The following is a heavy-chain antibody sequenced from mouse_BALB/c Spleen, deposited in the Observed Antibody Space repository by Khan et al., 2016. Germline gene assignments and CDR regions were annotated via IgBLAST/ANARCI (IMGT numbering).Heavy chain of an antibody. V-gene: IGHV2-6-7*01. CDR2: IWGDGST. Sequence: QVQLKESGPGLVAPSQSLSITCTVSGFSIIAYGVNWVRQPPGKGLEWLGMIWGDGSTDYNSALKSRLNITKDNSTSQVFLKMNSLQTDDTARYYCARDDWGYYAMDYWGQGTTVTVSS. CDR3: ARDDWGYYAMDY. J-gene: IGHJ4*01. CDR1: GFSIIAYG. D-gene: IGHD2-4*01.